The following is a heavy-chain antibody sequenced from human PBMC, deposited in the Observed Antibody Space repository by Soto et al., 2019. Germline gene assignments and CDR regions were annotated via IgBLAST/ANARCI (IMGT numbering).Heavy chain of an antibody. V-gene: IGHV3-30-3*01. CDR1: GFTFSSYA. J-gene: IGHJ4*02. CDR2: ISYDGSNK. D-gene: IGHD6-6*01. Sequence: PGGSLRLSCAASGFTFSSYAMHWVRQAPGKGLEWVAVISYDGSNKYYADSVKGRFTISRDNSKNTLYLQMNSLRAEDTAVYYCAKDRERIATRSIDYWGQGTLVTVSS. CDR3: AKDRERIATRSIDY.